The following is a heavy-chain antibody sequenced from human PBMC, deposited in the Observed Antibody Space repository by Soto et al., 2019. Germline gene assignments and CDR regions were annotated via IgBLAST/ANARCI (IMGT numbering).Heavy chain of an antibody. CDR2: IIPILGIA. CDR1: GGTFSSYT. V-gene: IGHV1-69*02. CDR3: ARAVVVAATEFDP. Sequence: GASVKVSCKASGGTFSSYTISCVRQAPGQGLEWMGRIIPILGIANYAQKFQGRVTITADKSTSTAYMELSSLRSEDTAVYYCARAVVVAATEFDPWGQGTLVTXXS. J-gene: IGHJ5*02. D-gene: IGHD2-15*01.